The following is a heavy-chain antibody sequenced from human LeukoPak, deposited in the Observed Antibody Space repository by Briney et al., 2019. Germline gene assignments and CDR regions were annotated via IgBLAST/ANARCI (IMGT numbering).Heavy chain of an antibody. D-gene: IGHD6-19*01. CDR3: ARDVGAVAGGGNDAFDI. J-gene: IGHJ3*02. CDR1: GGSISRYY. V-gene: IGHV4-59*01. CDR2: IYYSGST. Sequence: PSETLSLTCTVSGGSISRYYWSWIRQPPGKGLEWIGYIYYSGSTNYNPSLKSRVTISVDTSKNQFSLKLSSVTAADTAVYYCARDVGAVAGGGNDAFDIWGQGAMVTVSS.